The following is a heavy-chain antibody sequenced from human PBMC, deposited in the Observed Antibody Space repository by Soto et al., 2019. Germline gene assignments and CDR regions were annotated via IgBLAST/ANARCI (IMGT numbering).Heavy chain of an antibody. CDR1: GGSISNFY. V-gene: IGHV4-59*01. J-gene: IGHJ4*02. CDR2: ISYSGNT. D-gene: IGHD2-8*01. CDR3: ARAPMVLSRSYFDS. Sequence: PSETLSLTCTVSGGSISNFYWSWIRQPPGKGLEWIGYISYSGNTKYNPSLKSRVSISVAASKNQLSLNLPSVTAAATAVYYCARAPMVLSRSYFDSWGQGTPVT.